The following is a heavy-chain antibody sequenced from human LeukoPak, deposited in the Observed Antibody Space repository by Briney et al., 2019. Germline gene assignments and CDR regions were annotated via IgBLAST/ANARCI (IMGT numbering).Heavy chain of an antibody. CDR1: GFTFSTYT. D-gene: IGHD5-12*01. J-gene: IGHJ4*02. CDR3: ARGRGADY. V-gene: IGHV3-21*01. CDR2: ISASTSYI. Sequence: GGSLRLSCAASGFTFSTYTMNWVRQAPGKGLEWVSSISASTSYINCADSVKGRFTISRDNAENSLYLQMNSLRAEDTAVYYCARGRGADYWGQGTLVTVSS.